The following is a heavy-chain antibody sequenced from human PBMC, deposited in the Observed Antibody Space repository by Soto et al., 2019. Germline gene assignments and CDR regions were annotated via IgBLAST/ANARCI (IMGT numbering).Heavy chain of an antibody. J-gene: IGHJ4*02. CDR1: GYSFTSNW. CDR2: IYPGDSDT. V-gene: IGHV5-51*01. CDR3: ARQGLDCSGGSCYVDY. D-gene: IGHD2-15*01. Sequence: GESLKIPFKSSGYSFTSNWIGWVRQMPGKGLEWMGIIYPGDSDTRYSPSFQGQVTISADKSISTAYLQWSSLKASDTAMYYCARQGLDCSGGSCYVDYWGQGTLVTVSS.